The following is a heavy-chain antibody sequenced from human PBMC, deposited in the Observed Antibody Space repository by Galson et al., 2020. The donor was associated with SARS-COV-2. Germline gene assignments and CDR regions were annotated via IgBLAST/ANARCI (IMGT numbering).Heavy chain of an antibody. V-gene: IGHV3-30*18. Sequence: GESLKISCVASGFTFTNYGMHWVRQAPGKGLEWVAVISYDGRDKNYGDSVKGRVTISRDNSQRTLYLQMNSLRGEDTAVYYCAKDLGSGREYSGYDSPDDYYNMDVWGQGTTVIVSS. CDR3: AKDLGSGREYSGYDSPDDYYNMDV. CDR1: GFTFTNYG. D-gene: IGHD5-12*01. J-gene: IGHJ6*03. CDR2: ISYDGRDK.